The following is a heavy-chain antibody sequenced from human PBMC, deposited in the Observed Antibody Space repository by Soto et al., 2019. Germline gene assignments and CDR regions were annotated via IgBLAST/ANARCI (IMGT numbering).Heavy chain of an antibody. CDR1: GGSISSGGYY. CDR3: ARDRGIAVAGTGGDYYYGMDV. CDR2: IYYSGST. J-gene: IGHJ6*02. V-gene: IGHV4-31*03. Sequence: PSETLSLTCTVSGGSISSGGYYWSWIRQHPGKGLEWIGYIYYSGSTYHNPSLKSRVTISVDTSKNQFSLKLSSVTAADTAVYYCARDRGIAVAGTGGDYYYGMDVWGQGTTVTVSS. D-gene: IGHD6-19*01.